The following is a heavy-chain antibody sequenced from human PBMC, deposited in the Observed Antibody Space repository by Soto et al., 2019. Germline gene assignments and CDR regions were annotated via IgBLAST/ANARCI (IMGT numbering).Heavy chain of an antibody. J-gene: IGHJ3*02. CDR2: IWYDGSNK. V-gene: IGHV3-33*01. Sequence: GGSLRLSCAASGFTFSGYGMHWVRQSPGKGLEWVAVIWYDGSNKYYADSVKGRFTISRDNSKNTLYLQMNSLRAEDTAVYYCARVSYYDSSGYYSYAFDIWGQGTMVTVSS. D-gene: IGHD3-22*01. CDR3: ARVSYYDSSGYYSYAFDI. CDR1: GFTFSGYG.